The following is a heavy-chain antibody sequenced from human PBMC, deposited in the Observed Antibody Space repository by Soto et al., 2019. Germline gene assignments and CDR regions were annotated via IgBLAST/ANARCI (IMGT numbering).Heavy chain of an antibody. D-gene: IGHD6-6*01. CDR2: ISGSGGST. CDR3: AKDLEHSSSTGYLDY. Sequence: GGSLRLSCAASGFTFSSYAMSWARQAPGKGLEWVSAISGSGGSTYYADSVKGRFTISRDDSKNTLYLQMNTLRADATAAYYGAKDLEHSSSTGYLDYWGQGTLVTVYS. CDR1: GFTFSSYA. J-gene: IGHJ4*02. V-gene: IGHV3-23*01.